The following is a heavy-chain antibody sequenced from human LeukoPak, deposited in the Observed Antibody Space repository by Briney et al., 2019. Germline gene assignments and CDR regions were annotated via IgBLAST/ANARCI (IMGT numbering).Heavy chain of an antibody. CDR1: GGSISSHY. J-gene: IGHJ6*03. CDR3: ARDVAGDYSGYYYYMDV. Sequence: SETLSLTCTVSGGSISSHYWSWIRQPPGKGLEWIGYTYYSGSTNYNPSLKSRVTISVGTSKNQFSLKLSSVTAADTAMYYCARDVAGDYSGYYYYMDVWGKGTTVTVSS. V-gene: IGHV4-59*11. CDR2: TYYSGST. D-gene: IGHD4-11*01.